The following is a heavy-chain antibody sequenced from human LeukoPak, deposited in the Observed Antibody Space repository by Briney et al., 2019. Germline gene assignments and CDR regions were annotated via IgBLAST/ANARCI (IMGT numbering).Heavy chain of an antibody. V-gene: IGHV3-23*01. CDR3: AKGLDFLFHY. CDR2: ISGSGGGT. CDR1: GFTFSSYA. Sequence: GGSLRLSCAASGFTFSSYAMSWVRQAPGKGLEWVSAISGSGGGTYYADSVKGRFTISRDSSKNTLYLQMNSLRAEDTAVYYCAKGLDFLFHYWGQGTLVTVSS. J-gene: IGHJ4*02.